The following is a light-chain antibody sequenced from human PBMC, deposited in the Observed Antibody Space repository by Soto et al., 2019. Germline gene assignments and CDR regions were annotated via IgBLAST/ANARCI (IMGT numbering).Light chain of an antibody. CDR3: QQYTSYSS. CDR2: KAS. J-gene: IGKJ1*01. V-gene: IGKV1-5*03. CDR1: QSISGW. Sequence: DIQVTQTPSTLSASVGDRVTITCRVSQSISGWLAWYQQKPGKAPKVLIYKASSLESGVPSRFSGSGSGTEFTFTISSLQPDDFATYYCQQYTSYSSLGQGTKVDIK.